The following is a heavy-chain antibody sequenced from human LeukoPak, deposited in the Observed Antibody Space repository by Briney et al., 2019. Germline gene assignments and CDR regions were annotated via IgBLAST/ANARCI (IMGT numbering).Heavy chain of an antibody. J-gene: IGHJ4*02. CDR1: GGSFSGYY. Sequence: SETLSLTCAVYGGSFSGYYWSWIRQPPGKGLEWIGYIYYSGSTYYNPSLKSRVIISVDTSKNQFSLELSSVTAADTAVYYCARRRLAYYYDSSGYYNRLYFDYWGQGTLVTVSS. CDR2: IYYSGST. CDR3: ARRRLAYYYDSSGYYNRLYFDY. D-gene: IGHD3-22*01. V-gene: IGHV4-34*01.